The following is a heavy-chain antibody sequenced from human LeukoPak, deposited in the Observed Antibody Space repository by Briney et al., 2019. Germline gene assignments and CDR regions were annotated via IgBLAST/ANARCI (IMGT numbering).Heavy chain of an antibody. CDR3: ARLGVAAAGPYYYYGMDV. J-gene: IGHJ6*02. CDR1: GGSFSGYY. Sequence: SETLSLTCAVYGGSFSGYYWSWIRQPPGKGLEWIGDINQSGSTNYNPSLKSRVTISVDTSKNQFSLKLSSVTAADTAVYYCARLGVAAAGPYYYYGMDVWGQGTTVTVSS. V-gene: IGHV4-34*01. D-gene: IGHD6-13*01. CDR2: INQSGST.